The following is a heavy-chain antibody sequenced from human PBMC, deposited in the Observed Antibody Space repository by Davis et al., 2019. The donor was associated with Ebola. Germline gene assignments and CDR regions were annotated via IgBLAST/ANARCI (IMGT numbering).Heavy chain of an antibody. V-gene: IGHV1-69*10. CDR3: ARGYSSSSKRGHNWFDP. J-gene: IGHJ5*02. CDR1: GGTFSSYA. Sequence: SSVKFSCQASGGTFSSYAISWVRQAPGQGLEWMGGIIPILGIANYAQKFQGRVTITADASTSTAYMELSSLRSEDTAVYYCARGYSSSSKRGHNWFDPWGQGTLVTVSS. D-gene: IGHD6-6*01. CDR2: IIPILGIA.